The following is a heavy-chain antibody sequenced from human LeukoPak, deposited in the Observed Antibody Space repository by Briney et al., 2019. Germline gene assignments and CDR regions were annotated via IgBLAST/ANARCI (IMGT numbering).Heavy chain of an antibody. Sequence: GESLKISCKDSGYSFTSYWIGWVRQMPGKGLEWMGIIYPGDSDTRYSPSLQGQVTISADKSISTAYLQWSSLKASDTAMYYCARRERYYDFWSGYRRAYDAFDIWGQGTMVTVSS. CDR2: IYPGDSDT. J-gene: IGHJ3*02. CDR1: GYSFTSYW. D-gene: IGHD3-3*01. CDR3: ARRERYYDFWSGYRRAYDAFDI. V-gene: IGHV5-51*01.